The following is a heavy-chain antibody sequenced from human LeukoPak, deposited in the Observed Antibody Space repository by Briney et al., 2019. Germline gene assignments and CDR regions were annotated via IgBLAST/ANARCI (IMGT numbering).Heavy chain of an antibody. J-gene: IGHJ4*02. CDR2: IYTSGST. CDR1: GGSISSGNYY. Sequence: SQTLSLTCTVSGGSISSGNYYWSWIRQPAGKGLEWIGRIYTSGSTNYNPSLKSRVTMSLDTSKNQFSLNLSSVTAADTAVYYCAREAGGNLPFDYWGQGTLVTVSS. V-gene: IGHV4-61*02. CDR3: AREAGGNLPFDY. D-gene: IGHD4-23*01.